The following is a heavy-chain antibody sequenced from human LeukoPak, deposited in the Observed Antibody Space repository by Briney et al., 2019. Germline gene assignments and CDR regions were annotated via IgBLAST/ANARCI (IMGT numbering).Heavy chain of an antibody. CDR3: AKRPGDYYGSGTFSYYFGY. D-gene: IGHD3-10*01. CDR2: IRRSGDST. J-gene: IGHJ4*02. CDR1: GFTFSNYA. Sequence: GGSLRLSCAASGFTFSNYAMSWVRQAPGMGLEWVSEIRRSGDSTYYADSVKGRFTISRDNSKNTLYLQMNSLSAEDTAVYYCAKRPGDYYGSGTFSYYFGYWGQGTLVTVSS. V-gene: IGHV3-23*01.